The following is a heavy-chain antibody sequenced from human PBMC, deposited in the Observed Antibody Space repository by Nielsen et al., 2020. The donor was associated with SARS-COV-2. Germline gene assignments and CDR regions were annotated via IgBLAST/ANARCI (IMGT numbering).Heavy chain of an antibody. CDR1: GYTFTSYA. V-gene: IGHV1-3*01. J-gene: IGHJ3*02. CDR2: INAGSGNT. Sequence: ASVKVSCKASGYTFTSYAMHWVRQAPGQRLEWMGWINAGSGNTEYSQKFQGRVTITRDTSASTAYMELSSLRSEDTAVYYCASLSYGSGSMAFDIWGQGTMVTVSS. CDR3: ASLSYGSGSMAFDI. D-gene: IGHD3-10*01.